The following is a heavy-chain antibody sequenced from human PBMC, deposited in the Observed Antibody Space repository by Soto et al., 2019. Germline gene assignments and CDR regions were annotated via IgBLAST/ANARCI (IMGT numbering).Heavy chain of an antibody. D-gene: IGHD6-19*01. CDR1: GASISDNNW. J-gene: IGHJ4*02. Sequence: QVQLQESGPGLVKPSGTLSLTCAVSGASISDNNWWSWVRQPPGKGLEWIGEVVHRGTTNHNPSPRSRVTISMDKSKNQISLTLSSVTAADSAVYYCARHIGVTGTRGFDYWGQGTLVTVSS. V-gene: IGHV4-4*02. CDR2: VVHRGTT. CDR3: ARHIGVTGTRGFDY.